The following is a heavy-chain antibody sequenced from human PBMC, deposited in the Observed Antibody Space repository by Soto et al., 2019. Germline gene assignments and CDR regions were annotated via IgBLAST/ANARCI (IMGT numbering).Heavy chain of an antibody. J-gene: IGHJ5*02. CDR2: INTDGSRT. Sequence: EVQLVESGGGLVQPGGSLRLSCAASKFTFSRYWMHWVRQTPGKGLMWVARINTDGSRTTYADSVKGRFTISRDNAKNTVFLDMNSLRADDTAVYYCARVASGSDDWFDPWGQGTLVTVSS. D-gene: IGHD1-26*01. V-gene: IGHV3-74*03. CDR1: KFTFSRYW. CDR3: ARVASGSDDWFDP.